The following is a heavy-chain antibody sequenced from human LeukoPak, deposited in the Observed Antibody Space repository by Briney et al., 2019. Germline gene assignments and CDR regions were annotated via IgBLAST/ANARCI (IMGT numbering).Heavy chain of an antibody. V-gene: IGHV3-30*18. J-gene: IGHJ4*02. D-gene: IGHD2-2*01. Sequence: GGSLRLSCAASGFTFSTYSMSWVRQAPGKGLGWVAVISYDGSNKYYADSVKGRFTISRDNSKNTLYLQMNSLRAEDTAVYYCAKVYEDIVVVPAPDYWGQGTLVTVSS. CDR1: GFTFSTYS. CDR3: AKVYEDIVVVPAPDY. CDR2: ISYDGSNK.